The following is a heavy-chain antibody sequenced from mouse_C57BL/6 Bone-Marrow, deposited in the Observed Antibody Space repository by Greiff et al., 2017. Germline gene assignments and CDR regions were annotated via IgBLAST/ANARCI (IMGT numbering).Heavy chain of an antibody. CDR1: GFTFSSYG. D-gene: IGHD2-1*01. CDR2: ISSGGRYT. V-gene: IGHV5-6*01. J-gene: IGHJ4*01. CDR3: ARHLYYGNYGFYAMDY. Sequence: EVHLVESGGDLVKPGGSLKLSCAASGFTFSSYGMSWVRQTPDKRLEWVATISSGGRYTYYPDSVKGRFTISRDNAKNTLYLQMSSLKSEDTAMYYCARHLYYGNYGFYAMDYWGQGTSVTVSS.